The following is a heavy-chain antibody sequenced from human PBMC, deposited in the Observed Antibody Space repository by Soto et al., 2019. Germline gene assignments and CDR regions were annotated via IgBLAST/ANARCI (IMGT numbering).Heavy chain of an antibody. CDR1: GFTFDDYA. D-gene: IGHD3-22*01. V-gene: IGHV3-9*01. Sequence: PAGSLRLSFAAAGFTFDDYAMHWVRRAPGKGLEWVSGISWNSGSIGYADSVKGRFTISRDNAKNSLYLQMNSLRAEDTALYYCAKNAPPYYYDSNGYLGGYFDYWGQGTLVTVS. CDR3: AKNAPPYYYDSNGYLGGYFDY. J-gene: IGHJ4*02. CDR2: ISWNSGSI.